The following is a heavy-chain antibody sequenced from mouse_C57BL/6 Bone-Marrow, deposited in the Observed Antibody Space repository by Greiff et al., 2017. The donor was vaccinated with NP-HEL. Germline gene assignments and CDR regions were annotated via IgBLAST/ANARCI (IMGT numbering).Heavy chain of an antibody. Sequence: QVQLQQPGAELVMPGASVKLSCKASGYTFTSYWMHWVKQRPGQGLEWIGEIDPSDSYTNYNQKFKGKSTLTVDTSSSTAYMQLSSLTSEDSAVYYCAREGYDYDGAWFAYWGQGTLVTVSA. J-gene: IGHJ3*01. CDR3: AREGYDYDGAWFAY. V-gene: IGHV1-69*01. CDR2: IDPSDSYT. D-gene: IGHD2-4*01. CDR1: GYTFTSYW.